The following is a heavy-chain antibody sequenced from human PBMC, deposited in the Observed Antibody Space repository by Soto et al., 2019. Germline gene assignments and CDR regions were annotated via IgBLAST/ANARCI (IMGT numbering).Heavy chain of an antibody. CDR1: GGSISSGDYY. D-gene: IGHD3-3*01. J-gene: IGHJ5*02. V-gene: IGHV4-31*03. CDR3: ARWWSGSRQGFDP. CDR2: IYYSGST. Sequence: QVQLQESGPGLVKPSQTLSLTCTVSGGSISSGDYYWSWIRQHPGKGLEWIGYIYYSGSTYYNPSVKSRVTLSVDTSKNQFSLKLSSVTAADTAVYYCARWWSGSRQGFDPWGQGTLVTVSS.